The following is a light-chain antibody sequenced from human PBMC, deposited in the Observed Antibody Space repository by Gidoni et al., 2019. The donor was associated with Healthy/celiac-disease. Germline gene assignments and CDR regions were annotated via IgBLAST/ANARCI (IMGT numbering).Light chain of an antibody. V-gene: IGKV1-39*01. CDR2: AAS. CDR3: QQSYSTPWT. J-gene: IGKJ1*01. Sequence: DIQMTQSPSSLSASVGDRVTITCRASQSISSYLNWYQQKPGKAPKLLIYAASSLQSGVPSRFSGSGGGKDFTITISRLQPEDFATYYWQQSYSTPWTFGQGTKVEIK. CDR1: QSISSY.